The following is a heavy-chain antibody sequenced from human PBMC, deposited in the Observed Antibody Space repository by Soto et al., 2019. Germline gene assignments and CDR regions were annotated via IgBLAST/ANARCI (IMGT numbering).Heavy chain of an antibody. D-gene: IGHD2-15*01. CDR2: ISSSSSYI. CDR3: ARSDYCSGGSCYPYPFDY. CDR1: GFTFSSYS. Sequence: PGGSLRLSCAAPGFTFSSYSMNWVRQAPGKGLEWVSSISSSSSYIYYADSVKGRFTISRDNAKNSLYLQMNSLRAEDTAVYYCARSDYCSGGSCYPYPFDYWGQGTLFTVSS. V-gene: IGHV3-21*01. J-gene: IGHJ4*02.